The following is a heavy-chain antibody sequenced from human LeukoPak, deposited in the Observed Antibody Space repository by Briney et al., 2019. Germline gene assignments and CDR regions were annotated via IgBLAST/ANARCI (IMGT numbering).Heavy chain of an antibody. J-gene: IGHJ4*02. Sequence: GGSLRLSCAGSGFTFGGYGMHWFRQTPGKGLEWVAVIAYDGSRAFYADSVKGRFTISRDNSKNTMSVQMDDLKAEDTAVYYCTRYNNDHFDYWGQGTLVTVSS. V-gene: IGHV3-33*01. D-gene: IGHD1-14*01. CDR3: TRYNNDHFDY. CDR2: IAYDGSRA. CDR1: GFTFGGYG.